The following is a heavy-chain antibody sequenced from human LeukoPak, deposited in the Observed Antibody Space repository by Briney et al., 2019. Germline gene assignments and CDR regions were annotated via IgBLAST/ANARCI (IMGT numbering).Heavy chain of an antibody. J-gene: IGHJ4*02. V-gene: IGHV3-74*01. CDR3: VQRGDAYNV. CDR2: INIDGSST. D-gene: IGHD5-24*01. CDR1: GFTFSSYW. Sequence: GGSLRLSCAASGFTFSSYWMHWVRQAPGKGLVCVSRINIDGSSTSYADSVKGRFTISRDNAKNTLYLQMSSLRAEDTAVYYCVQRGDAYNVWGQGTMVTVSS.